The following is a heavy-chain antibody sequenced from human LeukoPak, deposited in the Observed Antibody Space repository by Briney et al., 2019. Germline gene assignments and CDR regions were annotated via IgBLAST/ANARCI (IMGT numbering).Heavy chain of an antibody. CDR2: MNPNSGNT. CDR3: ARDMKRSRARWENLGFDP. CDR1: GYTFTSYD. Sequence: ASVKVSCETSGYTFTSYDINWVRQATGQGLEWMGWMNPNSGNTGYAQKFQGRVTMTRNTSISTAYMELSSLRSDDTAVYYCARDMKRSRARWENLGFDPWGQGTLVTVSS. V-gene: IGHV1-8*01. D-gene: IGHD1-26*01. J-gene: IGHJ5*02.